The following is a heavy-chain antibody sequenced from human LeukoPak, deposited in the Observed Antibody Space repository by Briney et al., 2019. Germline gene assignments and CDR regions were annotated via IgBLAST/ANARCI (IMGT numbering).Heavy chain of an antibody. CDR1: GFTFSSYG. V-gene: IGHV4-59*05. CDR2: IYYSGST. D-gene: IGHD1-7*01. J-gene: IGHJ4*02. Sequence: GSLRLSCAASGFTFSSYGMHWVRQPPGKGLEWIGSIYYSGSTYYNPSLKNRVTISVDTSKNQFSLKLSSVTAADTAVYYCAKLKRPRVVYWAQGPLVTVPS. CDR3: AKLKRPRVVY.